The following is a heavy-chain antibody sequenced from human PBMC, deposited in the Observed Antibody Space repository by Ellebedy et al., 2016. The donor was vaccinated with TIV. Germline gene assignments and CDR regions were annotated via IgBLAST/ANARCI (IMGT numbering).Heavy chain of an antibody. CDR3: ARTTPYNIAVAGPDY. CDR1: GFLFSDCS. D-gene: IGHD6-19*01. V-gene: IGHV3-21*01. J-gene: IGHJ4*02. CDR2: ISSSGTYI. Sequence: GGSLRLXCKASGFLFSDCSMNWIRQAPGKGLEWVASISSSGTYIYYADSLEGRFTIARDNVKDSVFLQMNDLRVDDSGVHYCARTTPYNIAVAGPDYWGQGTLVTVTS.